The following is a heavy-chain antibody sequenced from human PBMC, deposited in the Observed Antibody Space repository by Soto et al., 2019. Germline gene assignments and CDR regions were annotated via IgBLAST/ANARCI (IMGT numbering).Heavy chain of an antibody. CDR2: ISTYNGNT. CDR3: AREPPRRYRYGQGLDY. Sequence: HVQLVQSGAEVKKPGASVKVSCKASGYTFTSYGISWVRQAPGQGLEWMGWISTYNGNTNYAQKLQGRVTMTTDTSTSTAYMEVRSLRSDDTAVYYCAREPPRRYRYGQGLDYWGQGTLVTASS. D-gene: IGHD5-18*01. V-gene: IGHV1-18*04. CDR1: GYTFTSYG. J-gene: IGHJ4*02.